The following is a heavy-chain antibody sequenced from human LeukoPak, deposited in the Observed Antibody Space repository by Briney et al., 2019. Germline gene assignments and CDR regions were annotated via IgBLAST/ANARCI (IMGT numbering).Heavy chain of an antibody. V-gene: IGHV4-59*06. Sequence: SETLSLTCTVSAGSISSSYWSWIRQLPGKGLECIGFIYYSGSTFYNPSLKSRVTISIDTSKNQFSLKLSSVTAADTAVYYCASLYYFDSSGYYYGKADIWGQGTMVTVSS. CDR3: ASLYYFDSSGYYYGKADI. CDR1: AGSISSSY. CDR2: IYYSGST. J-gene: IGHJ3*02. D-gene: IGHD3-22*01.